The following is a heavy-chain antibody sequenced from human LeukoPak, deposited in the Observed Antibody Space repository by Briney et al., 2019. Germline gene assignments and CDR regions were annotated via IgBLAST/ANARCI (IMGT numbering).Heavy chain of an antibody. CDR2: INHSGST. J-gene: IGHJ6*03. D-gene: IGHD2-15*01. V-gene: IGHV4-34*01. CDR1: GGSFSGYY. CDR3: ARRYLGDIVVVVAAKGPYYYYYMDV. Sequence: SETLSLTCAVYGGSFSGYYWSWIRQPPGKGLEWIGEINHSGSTNYNPSLKSRVTISVDTSKNQFSLKLSSVTAADTAVYYCARRYLGDIVVVVAAKGPYYYYYMDVWGKGTTVTISS.